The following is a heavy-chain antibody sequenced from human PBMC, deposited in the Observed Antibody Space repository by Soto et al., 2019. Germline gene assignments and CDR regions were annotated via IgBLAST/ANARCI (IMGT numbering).Heavy chain of an antibody. Sequence: QVQLVESGGGVVQPGTSLRLSCAVSGFTFGSYAMHWVRQAPGKGLEWVAVISYDGTNKYYADSVKGRFTISRDNSKGTLNLQMNGLRTEDTAVYHCARDVGSYWGQGTLVTVSS. J-gene: IGHJ4*02. CDR1: GFTFGSYA. CDR2: ISYDGTNK. CDR3: ARDVGSY. D-gene: IGHD3-10*01. V-gene: IGHV3-30-3*01.